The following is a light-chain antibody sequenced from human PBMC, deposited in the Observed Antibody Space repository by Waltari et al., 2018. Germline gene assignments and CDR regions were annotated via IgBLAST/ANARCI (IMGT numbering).Light chain of an antibody. Sequence: EVVMTQSPATLSLFPGERATLSCRASQCIASNLACYQQKPAQAPRLLIYEASTRATGISARFRGSGSGAEFTLTISSLQSEDSAVYYCQQYNRWPPITFGQGTRLEIK. CDR3: QQYNRWPPIT. J-gene: IGKJ5*01. V-gene: IGKV3-15*01. CDR2: EAS. CDR1: QCIASN.